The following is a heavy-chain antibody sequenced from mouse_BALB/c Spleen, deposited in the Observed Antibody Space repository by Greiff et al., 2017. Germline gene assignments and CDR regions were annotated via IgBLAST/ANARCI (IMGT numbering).Heavy chain of an antibody. CDR2: INPSTGYT. J-gene: IGHJ3*01. CDR1: GYTFTSYW. Sequence: VKLVESGAELAKPGASVKMSCKASGYTFTSYWMHWVKQRPGQGLEWIGYINPSTGYTEYNQKFKDKATLTADKSSSTAYMQLSSLTSEDSAVYYCARSGDGYYGFAYWGQGTLVTVSA. D-gene: IGHD2-3*01. V-gene: IGHV1-7*01. CDR3: ARSGDGYYGFAY.